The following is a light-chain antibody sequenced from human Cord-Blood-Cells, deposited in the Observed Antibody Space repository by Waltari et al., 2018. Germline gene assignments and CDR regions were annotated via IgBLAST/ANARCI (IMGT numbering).Light chain of an antibody. Sequence: DIVMTQSPDSLAVSLGERATINCKSSQSVLYSSNNKNYLAWYQQKPGQPPKLLIYWASTRESVVPDRFSGRGSETDFTLPISSLQAEHVAVYYCQQYYSTPPTFCQGTKVEIK. J-gene: IGKJ1*01. CDR1: QSVLYSSNNKNY. V-gene: IGKV4-1*01. CDR2: WAS. CDR3: QQYYSTPPT.